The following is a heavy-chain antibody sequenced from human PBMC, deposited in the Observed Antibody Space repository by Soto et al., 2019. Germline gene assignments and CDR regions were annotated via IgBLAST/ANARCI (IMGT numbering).Heavy chain of an antibody. CDR2: ISWNSGSI. CDR1: GFTFDDYA. J-gene: IGHJ6*03. V-gene: IGHV3-9*01. CDR3: AKDIRNLYYYYYMDV. Sequence: PGGSLRLSCAASGFTFDDYAMHWVRQAPGKGLEWVSGISWNSGSIGYADSVKGRFTISRDNAKNSLYLQMNSLRAEDTALYYCAKDIRNLYYYYYMDVWGKGTTVTVSS.